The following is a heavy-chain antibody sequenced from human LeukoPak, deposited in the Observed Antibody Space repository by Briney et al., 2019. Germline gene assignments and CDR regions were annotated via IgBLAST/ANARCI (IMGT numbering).Heavy chain of an antibody. CDR3: ARDYGSGSYYNERPFDY. J-gene: IGHJ4*02. V-gene: IGHV3-20*04. Sequence: GGSLRLSCAASGFTFDDYGMSWVRQAPGKGLEWVSGINWNGGSTGYADSVKGRFTISRDNAKNSLYLQMNSLRAEDTALYYCARDYGSGSYYNERPFDYWGQGTLVTVSS. CDR2: INWNGGST. CDR1: GFTFDDYG. D-gene: IGHD3-10*01.